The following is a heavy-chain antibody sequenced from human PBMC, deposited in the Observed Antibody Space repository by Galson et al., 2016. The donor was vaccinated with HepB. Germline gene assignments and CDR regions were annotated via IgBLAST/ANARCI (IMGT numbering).Heavy chain of an antibody. Sequence: SLRLSCAVSGFTSRDYYMTWIRRAPGKGLEWISYISGTNCYTKYADFVKGRFTMSRDNDKNSLFLQMNSLRAEDTAVYYCARALPYTVVPDYWGQGTLVTVST. CDR3: ARALPYTVVPDY. CDR1: GFTSRDYY. CDR2: ISGTNCYT. J-gene: IGHJ4*02. V-gene: IGHV3-11*06. D-gene: IGHD2-2*02.